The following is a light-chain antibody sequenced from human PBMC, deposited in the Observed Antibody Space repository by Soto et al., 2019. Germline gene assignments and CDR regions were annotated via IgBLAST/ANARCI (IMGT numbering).Light chain of an antibody. V-gene: IGKV3-20*01. CDR3: QQYDSSPYT. CDR1: QSVSSSY. J-gene: IGKJ2*01. Sequence: EIVLTQSPGTLSLSPGERATLSCRASQSVSSSYLSWYQQKPGQAPRLLIYGASSRATGIPDRFSGSGSGTDFTRTISRLEPEDFAVYYCQQYDSSPYTFGQGTNLEIK. CDR2: GAS.